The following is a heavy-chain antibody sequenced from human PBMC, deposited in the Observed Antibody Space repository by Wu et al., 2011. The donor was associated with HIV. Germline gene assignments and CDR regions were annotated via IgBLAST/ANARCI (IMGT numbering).Heavy chain of an antibody. Sequence: EVKKPGSSVKVSCKASGGTFTSYAVSWVRLTPGQGLEWMGRIIPMFDTANYAQNFQSRLTITADKSTTTAYMELSSLRSDDTAVYYCARESEGQRMKGFYYYMAVWGKGTTVTVSS. J-gene: IGHJ6*03. CDR2: IIPMFDTA. CDR1: GGTFTSYA. CDR3: ARESEGQRMKGFYYYMAV. V-gene: IGHV1-69*06. D-gene: IGHD1-1*01.